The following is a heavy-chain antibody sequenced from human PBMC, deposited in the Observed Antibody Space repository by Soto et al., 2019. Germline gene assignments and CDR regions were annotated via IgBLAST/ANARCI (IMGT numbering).Heavy chain of an antibody. Sequence: SETLSLTCTVSGGSVSSGSYYWSWIRQPPGKGLEWIGYIYYSGSTNYNPSLKSRVTISVDTSKNQFSLKLSSVTAADTAVYYCARTTDGGIPDYWGQGTLVTVSS. CDR2: IYYSGST. D-gene: IGHD2-15*01. CDR1: GGSVSSGSYY. J-gene: IGHJ4*02. CDR3: ARTTDGGIPDY. V-gene: IGHV4-61*01.